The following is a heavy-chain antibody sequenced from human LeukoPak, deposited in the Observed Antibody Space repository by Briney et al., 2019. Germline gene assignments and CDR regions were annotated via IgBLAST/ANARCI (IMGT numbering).Heavy chain of an antibody. V-gene: IGHV4-38-2*02. CDR3: ARVVVAGIYHFDY. CDR2: IYHSGST. J-gene: IGHJ4*02. Sequence: SETLSLTCTVSGYSISSAYYWGWIRRPPGKGLEWIGSIYHSGSTYYNPSLKSRVTISVDTSKNQFSLKLSSVTAADTAVYYCARVVVAGIYHFDYWGQGTLVTVSS. D-gene: IGHD2-15*01. CDR1: GYSISSAYY.